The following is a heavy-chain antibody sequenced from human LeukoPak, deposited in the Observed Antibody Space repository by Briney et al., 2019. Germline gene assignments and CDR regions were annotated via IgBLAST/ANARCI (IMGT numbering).Heavy chain of an antibody. CDR2: ISYDESNK. D-gene: IGHD2/OR15-2a*01. CDR3: ARGRQKPIYGVDY. CDR1: GFTFSSYA. J-gene: IGHJ4*02. V-gene: IGHV3-30-3*01. Sequence: GGSLRLSCAASGFTFSSYAMHWVRQAQGKELEGVAVISYDESNKYYADSVKGRFTISIDNSKNTLYLKMNSLRAEDTAVYYCARGRQKPIYGVDYWGQGTLVTVSS.